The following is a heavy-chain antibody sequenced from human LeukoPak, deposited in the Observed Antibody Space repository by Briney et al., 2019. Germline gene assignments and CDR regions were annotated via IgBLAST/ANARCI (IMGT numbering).Heavy chain of an antibody. Sequence: ASVKVSCKASGYTFTSYDIKWVRQATGQGLEWMGWMNPNSGNTGYAQKFQGRVTMTRNTSISTAYTELSSLRSEDTAVYYCARALSSGWSPYYYYYGMDLWGQGTTVTVSS. CDR1: GYTFTSYD. D-gene: IGHD6-19*01. V-gene: IGHV1-8*01. J-gene: IGHJ6*02. CDR2: MNPNSGNT. CDR3: ARALSSGWSPYYYYYGMDL.